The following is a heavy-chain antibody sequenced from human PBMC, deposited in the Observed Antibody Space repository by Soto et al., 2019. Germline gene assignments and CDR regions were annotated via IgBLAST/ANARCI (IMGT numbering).Heavy chain of an antibody. CDR3: ARDLPPTEPIVGLEP. V-gene: IGHV3-21*01. CDR2: ISSSSSYI. Sequence: PVGSLRLSCSASGFTFSRYSMNWVRQAPGKGLEWVSSISSSSSYIYYADSVKGRFTISRDNAKNSLYLQMNSLRAEDTAVYYCARDLPPTEPIVGLEPWGQGILDT. D-gene: IGHD4-17*01. CDR1: GFTFSRYS. J-gene: IGHJ5*02.